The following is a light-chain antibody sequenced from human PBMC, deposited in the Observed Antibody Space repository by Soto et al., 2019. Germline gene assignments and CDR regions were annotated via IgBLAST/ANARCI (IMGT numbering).Light chain of an antibody. CDR2: AAS. J-gene: IGKJ4*01. V-gene: IGKV1-8*01. CDR1: QGISSH. Sequence: AIRMTQSPSSVSASTGDRVTITCRASQGISSHLAWYQLKPGKAPRLLIYAASYLESGVPSRFSGSGSGTDFTLTISSLQSEDFAAYYCQQYFSYPLTFGGGTKVEIK. CDR3: QQYFSYPLT.